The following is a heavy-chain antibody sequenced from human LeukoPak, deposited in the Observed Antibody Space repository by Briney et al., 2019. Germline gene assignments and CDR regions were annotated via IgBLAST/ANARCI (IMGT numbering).Heavy chain of an antibody. D-gene: IGHD5-18*01. CDR2: INSDGSST. V-gene: IGHV3-74*01. Sequence: GVSLRLSYAASVFTLSRHWMHWVRQAPGKGRVGVSRINSDGSSTSYADSVKGRFTSSRDHAKNSLHLQINSLRAEDRAVYYCARIQSGTAMVYDYYYYGMDVWGQGTTLTVSS. CDR1: VFTLSRHW. J-gene: IGHJ6*02. CDR3: ARIQSGTAMVYDYYYYGMDV.